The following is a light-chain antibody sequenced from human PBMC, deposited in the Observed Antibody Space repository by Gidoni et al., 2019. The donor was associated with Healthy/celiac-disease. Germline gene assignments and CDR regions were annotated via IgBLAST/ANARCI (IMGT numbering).Light chain of an antibody. Sequence: DIVLTQSQGTLSLSPVERATLPCRASQSVSSSYLARYQQNPGQAPRLLINGASSRAAGIPDRCSGSGSGTDFTLTISRLEPEDFAVYYCQQYGSSPLYTFGQGTKLEIK. V-gene: IGKV3-20*01. CDR3: QQYGSSPLYT. CDR1: QSVSSSY. J-gene: IGKJ2*01. CDR2: GAS.